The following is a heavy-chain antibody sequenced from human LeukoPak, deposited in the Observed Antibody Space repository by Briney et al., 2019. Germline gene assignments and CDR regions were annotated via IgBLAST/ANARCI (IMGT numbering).Heavy chain of an antibody. J-gene: IGHJ4*02. CDR3: ARGDTSSWYFFDY. Sequence: PGESLKISCKCSGYSFTNYWIGWVRQMPGKGLEWMGIIYPGDSDTRYSPSFRGQVTISPDRSISTAYLQWSSLKASDTAMYYCARGDTSSWYFFDYWGQGTLVTVSS. D-gene: IGHD6-13*01. CDR1: GYSFTNYW. V-gene: IGHV5-51*01. CDR2: IYPGDSDT.